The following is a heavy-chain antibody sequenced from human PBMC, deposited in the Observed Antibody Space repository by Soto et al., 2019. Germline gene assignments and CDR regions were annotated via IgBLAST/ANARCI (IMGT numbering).Heavy chain of an antibody. CDR2: ISSSGSTI. CDR3: ARGRYDYVWGSYRYRNWFDP. V-gene: IGHV3-48*03. D-gene: IGHD3-16*02. CDR1: GFTFSSYE. Sequence: GGSLRLSCAASGFTFSSYEMNWFRQAPGKGLEWVSYISSSGSTIYYADSVKGRFTISRDNAKNSLYLQMNSLRAEDTAVYYCARGRYDYVWGSYRYRNWFDPWGQGTLVTVSS. J-gene: IGHJ5*02.